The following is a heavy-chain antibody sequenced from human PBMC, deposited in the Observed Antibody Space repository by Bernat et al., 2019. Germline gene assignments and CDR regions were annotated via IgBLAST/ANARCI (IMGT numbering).Heavy chain of an antibody. CDR1: GFTFSSYA. J-gene: IGHJ4*02. D-gene: IGHD1-1*01. Sequence: EVQLLESGGGLVQPGGSLRLSCAASGFTFSSYAMSWVRQAPVKGLEWVSAISGSGGSTYYADSVKGRFTISRDNSKNTLYLQMNSLRAEDTAVYYCAKSKGYRNYFDYWGQGTLVTVSS. CDR3: AKSKGYRNYFDY. CDR2: ISGSGGST. V-gene: IGHV3-23*01.